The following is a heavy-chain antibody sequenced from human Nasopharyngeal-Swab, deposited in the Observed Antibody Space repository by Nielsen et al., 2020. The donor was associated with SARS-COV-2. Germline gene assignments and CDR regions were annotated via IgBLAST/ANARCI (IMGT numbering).Heavy chain of an antibody. V-gene: IGHV6-1*01. CDR3: ARVGSFYGMDV. CDR2: TYYRSKWYN. CDR1: GDSVSSNSAA. Sequence: SDTLSLTCALSGDSVSSNSAAWTWIRQSPSRGLEWLGRTYYRSKWYNDYAVSVKSRITINPDTSKNQFSLQLNSVTPEDTAVYYCARVGSFYGMDVWGQGTTVTVSS. D-gene: IGHD6-13*01. J-gene: IGHJ6*02.